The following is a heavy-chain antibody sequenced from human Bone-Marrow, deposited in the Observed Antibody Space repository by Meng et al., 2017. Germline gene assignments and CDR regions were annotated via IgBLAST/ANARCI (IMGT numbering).Heavy chain of an antibody. V-gene: IGHV3-73*01. CDR2: IGTKRNSYAA. CDR3: TIYSSGQV. CDR1: GVSFSDSD. J-gene: IGHJ3*01. Sequence: GESLKISCAVSGVSFSDSDIHWVRQASGKGLEWVGRIGTKRNSYAAAYAASVRGRFSISRDDSKNTAYLQMNSLKTEDTAVYYSTIYSSGQVWGQGTMVTVSS. D-gene: IGHD2-21*01.